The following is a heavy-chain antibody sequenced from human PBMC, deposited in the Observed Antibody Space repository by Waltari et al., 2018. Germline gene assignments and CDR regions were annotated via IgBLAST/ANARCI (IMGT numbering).Heavy chain of an antibody. D-gene: IGHD5-12*01. CDR2: RNYAGTP. J-gene: IGHJ3*01. CDR3: AKYIGASGGTAAFDV. Sequence: SVREPPGPGLELIRTRNYAGTPCTNPSLQRRVTMSTHTSKNELALTLGSTTAAAACVYYCAKYIGASGGTAAFDVWGQGTMVTVSS. V-gene: IGHV4-39*01.